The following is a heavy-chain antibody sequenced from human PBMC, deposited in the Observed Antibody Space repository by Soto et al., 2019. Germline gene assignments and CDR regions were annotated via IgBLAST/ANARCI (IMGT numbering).Heavy chain of an antibody. J-gene: IGHJ6*03. CDR3: AKDRVSKRDYDILTGYPIYYMDV. CDR1: GFTFSSYA. D-gene: IGHD3-9*01. V-gene: IGHV3-23*01. Sequence: GGSLRLSCAASGFTFSSYAMSWVRQAPGKGLEWVSAISGSGGSTYYADSVKGRFTISRDNSKNTLYLQMNSLRAEDTAVYYCAKDRVSKRDYDILTGYPIYYMDVWGKGTTVTVSS. CDR2: ISGSGGST.